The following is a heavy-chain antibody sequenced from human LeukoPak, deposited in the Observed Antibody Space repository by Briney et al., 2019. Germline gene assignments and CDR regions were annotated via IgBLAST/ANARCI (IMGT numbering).Heavy chain of an antibody. D-gene: IGHD3-22*01. CDR1: GFTFSSYA. CDR3: AKAREEGYYYDSSGYYPDY. J-gene: IGHJ4*02. CDR2: IGGSGGST. Sequence: GGSLRLSCAASGFTFSSYAMSWVRQAPGKGLEWVSAIGGSGGSTYYADSVKGRFTISRDNSKNTLYLQMNSLRAEDTAVYYCAKAREEGYYYDSSGYYPDYWGQGTLVTVSS. V-gene: IGHV3-23*01.